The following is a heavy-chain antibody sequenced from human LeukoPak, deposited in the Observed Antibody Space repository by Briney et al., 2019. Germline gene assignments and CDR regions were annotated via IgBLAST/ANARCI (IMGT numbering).Heavy chain of an antibody. V-gene: IGHV4-31*03. CDR3: ARVLSSTGEDWGRFDY. CDR1: GGSISSGGYY. CDR2: IYFSGST. Sequence: PSETLSLTCTVSGGSISSGGYYWSWIRQHPGKGLEWIGYIYFSGSTYCNPSLKSRVTISVDTSKNQFSLKLSSVTAADTAVYYCARVLSSTGEDWGRFDYWGQGTLVTVSS. D-gene: IGHD1-1*01. J-gene: IGHJ4*02.